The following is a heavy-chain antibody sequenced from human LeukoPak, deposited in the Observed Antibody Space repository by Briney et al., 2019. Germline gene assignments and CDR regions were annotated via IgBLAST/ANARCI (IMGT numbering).Heavy chain of an antibody. Sequence: ASVKVSCKASGYTFTGYYMHWVRQAPGQGLEWMGWINPNSGGTNYAQKFQGRVTMTRDTSISTAYMELSRLRSDDTAVYYCARDRARGSTSCFAYWGQGTLVTVSS. CDR2: INPNSGGT. D-gene: IGHD2-2*01. CDR1: GYTFTGYY. CDR3: ARDRARGSTSCFAY. J-gene: IGHJ4*02. V-gene: IGHV1-2*02.